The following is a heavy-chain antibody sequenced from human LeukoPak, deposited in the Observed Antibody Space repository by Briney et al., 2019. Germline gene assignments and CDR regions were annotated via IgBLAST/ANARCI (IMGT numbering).Heavy chain of an antibody. CDR1: GFTFSIYS. J-gene: IGHJ4*02. V-gene: IGHV3-21*01. CDR2: ISSSSSYI. Sequence: GGSLRLSCAASGFTFSIYSINWVRQAPGKGLEWVSSISSSSSYIYYADSVKGRFTISRDNAKNSLYLHMNSLRAEDTAVYFCAREPTVGTPTAWGQGTLVTVSS. D-gene: IGHD1-26*01. CDR3: AREPTVGTPTA.